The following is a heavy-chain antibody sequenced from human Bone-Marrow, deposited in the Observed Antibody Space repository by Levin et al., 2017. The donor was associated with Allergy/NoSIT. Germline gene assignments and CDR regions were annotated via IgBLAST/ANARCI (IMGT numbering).Heavy chain of an antibody. CDR1: GVTVSNNY. D-gene: IGHD1-14*01. V-gene: IGHV3-53*01. Sequence: ESLKISCAASGVTVSNNYMAWVRQAPGRGLEWVSLIYSAGESRYADSVRGRFTISRDSSTNTVYLEMKSLRAEDTAIYYCARNVPVTDLGYWGRGTLVTVSS. CDR2: IYSAGES. CDR3: ARNVPVTDLGY. J-gene: IGHJ4*02.